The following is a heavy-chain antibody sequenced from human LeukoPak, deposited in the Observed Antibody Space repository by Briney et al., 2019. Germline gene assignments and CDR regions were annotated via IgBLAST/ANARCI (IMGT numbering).Heavy chain of an antibody. V-gene: IGHV3-7*01. CDR2: INQDGSEK. Sequence: GGSLRLSCAASKFTFSNYWMTWVRQAPGKGLEWVANINQDGSEKYYVDSVKGRFTISRDNARNSLHLQMNSLRVEDTAVYYCVRDTSGSSVITYFDTWGQGTLVTVSS. J-gene: IGHJ4*02. D-gene: IGHD3-10*01. CDR1: KFTFSNYW. CDR3: VRDTSGSSVITYFDT.